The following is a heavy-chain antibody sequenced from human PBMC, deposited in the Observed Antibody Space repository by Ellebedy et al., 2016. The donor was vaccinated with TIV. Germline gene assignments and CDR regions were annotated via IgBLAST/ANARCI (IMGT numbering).Heavy chain of an antibody. CDR1: GGSISSYY. Sequence: MPSETLSLTCTVSGGSISSYYWSWIRQPPGKGLEWIGYIYYSGSTNYNPSLKSRVTISVDTSKNQFSLKLSSVTAADTAVYYCAREEAVAGTAYWGQGTLVTVSS. V-gene: IGHV4-59*12. CDR3: AREEAVAGTAY. CDR2: IYYSGST. J-gene: IGHJ4*02. D-gene: IGHD6-19*01.